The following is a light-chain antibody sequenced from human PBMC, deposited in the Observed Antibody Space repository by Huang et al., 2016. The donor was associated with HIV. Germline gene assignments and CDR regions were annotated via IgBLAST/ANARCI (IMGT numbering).Light chain of an antibody. Sequence: EIVMTQSPATLSVSPGERATLSCRASQSVSSTLAWYQLKPGQAPRLRIYGASTRATGIPARFSGSGSGTEFTLTISSLQSEDFAVYYCQQYNNWPGTFGQGTRLEIK. CDR1: QSVSST. J-gene: IGKJ2*01. CDR3: QQYNNWPGT. CDR2: GAS. V-gene: IGKV3-15*01.